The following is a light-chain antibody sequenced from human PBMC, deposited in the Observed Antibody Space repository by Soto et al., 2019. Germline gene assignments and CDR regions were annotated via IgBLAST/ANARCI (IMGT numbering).Light chain of an antibody. Sequence: EIVLTQSPATLSLSPGGGATLSCRASQSASSSLAWYQQKPGQAPRLLIYDASIRATGIPARFSGSGSGTDFTLTISSLEPEDFAVYYCQQRSNWPAFGGGTKVEIK. CDR3: QQRSNWPA. V-gene: IGKV3-11*01. J-gene: IGKJ4*01. CDR1: QSASSS. CDR2: DAS.